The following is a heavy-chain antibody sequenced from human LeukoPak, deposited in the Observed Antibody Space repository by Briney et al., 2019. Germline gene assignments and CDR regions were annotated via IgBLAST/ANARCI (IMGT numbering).Heavy chain of an antibody. J-gene: IGHJ4*02. CDR1: GYTFTIYA. CDR2: INAGNGNT. CDR3: ASDTRYSSSCDY. Sequence: ASVKVSCKCSGYTFTIYAMHWVRHGLGQRHEWMGWINAGNGNTKYSQKFQGRVTITRDTSASTAYIELSSLRAEDTAVYYCASDTRYSSSCDYWGQGTLVTVSS. V-gene: IGHV1-3*01. D-gene: IGHD6-6*01.